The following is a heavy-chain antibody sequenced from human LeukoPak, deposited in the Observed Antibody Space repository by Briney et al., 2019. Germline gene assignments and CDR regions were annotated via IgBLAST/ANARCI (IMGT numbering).Heavy chain of an antibody. J-gene: IGHJ4*02. CDR1: GFTLRRHD. D-gene: IGHD5-18*01. CDR2: LASGSQT. Sequence: GGSLRLSCTASGFTLRRHDMHWVRQTTGEGLEWVAALASGSQTFYAGSVKGRFTVSREDAKNSLYLQMNSLRAGDTAVYYCVREARGYHYTYFDYWGQGTLVTVSS. V-gene: IGHV3-13*01. CDR3: VREARGYHYTYFDY.